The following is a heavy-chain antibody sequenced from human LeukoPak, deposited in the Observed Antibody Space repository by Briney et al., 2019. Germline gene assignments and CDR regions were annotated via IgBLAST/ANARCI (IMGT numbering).Heavy chain of an antibody. V-gene: IGHV4-39*07. D-gene: IGHD1-26*01. CDR1: GDPISSSGYY. Sequence: SETLSLTCSVSGDPISSSGYYWDWIRQPPGKGLEWIGSIHHSGNTNYNPSLKSRVTISADMSKNQFSLRLSSVTAADTAMYFCARAYSRSYSHFDDWGQGTLVTVSS. CDR2: IHHSGNT. CDR3: ARAYSRSYSHFDD. J-gene: IGHJ4*02.